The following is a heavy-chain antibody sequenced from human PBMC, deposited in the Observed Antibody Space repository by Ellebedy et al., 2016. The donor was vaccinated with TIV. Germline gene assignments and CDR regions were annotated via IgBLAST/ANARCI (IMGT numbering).Heavy chain of an antibody. V-gene: IGHV3-33*01. Sequence: GGSLRLXXAASGFTFSSYVMHWVRQAPGKGLEWVAVLWSDGSNKAYADSVKGRFTISRDTSKNTLYLQMNSRRAEDTAVYYCARHDYGSGSYYSPEFDYWGQGTLVTVSS. CDR2: LWSDGSNK. CDR1: GFTFSSYV. J-gene: IGHJ4*02. D-gene: IGHD3-10*01. CDR3: ARHDYGSGSYYSPEFDY.